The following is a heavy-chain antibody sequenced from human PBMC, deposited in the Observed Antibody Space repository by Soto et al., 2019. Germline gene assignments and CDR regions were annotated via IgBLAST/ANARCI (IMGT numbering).Heavy chain of an antibody. CDR1: VGPFSKGDYS. CDR3: ARVCNWNDGLLGHYQHYGMDV. Sequence: QMQLQESGPGLVTPYKTRPLPSMVPVGPFSKGDYSWVWSPSPPGKGWKGFGNFFYSGCAHYNPSLKSRVTISIDTSKSQFSLKLSSVTAADTAVYYCARVCNWNDGLLGHYQHYGMDVWGQGTTVTVSS. D-gene: IGHD1-20*01. J-gene: IGHJ6*02. V-gene: IGHV4-30-4*01. CDR2: FFYSGCA.